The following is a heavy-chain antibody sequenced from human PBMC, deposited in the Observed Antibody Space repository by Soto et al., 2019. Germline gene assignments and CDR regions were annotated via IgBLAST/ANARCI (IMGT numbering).Heavy chain of an antibody. V-gene: IGHV3-21*02. D-gene: IGHD3-16*01. Sequence: EVQLVESGGGLVKPGGSLRLSCAASGFNLSNHDMNWVRQRPGKGLEWVSSLSSGGSYIFYADSLRGRFTISRDSAKNLLYLHINSLRGEDTAVNYCARDAAWGGKTLYGMDVLGQGTTVTVSS. CDR2: LSSGGSYI. CDR3: ARDAAWGGKTLYGMDV. J-gene: IGHJ6*02. CDR1: GFNLSNHD.